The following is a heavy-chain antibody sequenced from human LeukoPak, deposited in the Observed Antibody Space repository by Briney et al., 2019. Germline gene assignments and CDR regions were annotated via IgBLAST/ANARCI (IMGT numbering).Heavy chain of an antibody. D-gene: IGHD5-18*01. J-gene: IGHJ4*02. CDR3: ASVDTAMREFDY. CDR2: ISAYNGNT. Sequence: ASVKVSCKASGYTFTSYGISWVRQAPGQGLEWMGWISAYNGNTNYAQKLQGRVTMTTDKSTSTAYMELSSLRSEDTAVYYCASVDTAMREFDYWGQGTLVTASS. V-gene: IGHV1-18*01. CDR1: GYTFTSYG.